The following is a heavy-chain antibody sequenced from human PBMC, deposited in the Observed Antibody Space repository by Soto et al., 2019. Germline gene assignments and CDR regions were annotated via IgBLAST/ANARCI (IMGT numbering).Heavy chain of an antibody. CDR3: ARGMYGSGSYYIGDAFDM. J-gene: IGHJ3*02. CDR1: GFTVSYNY. V-gene: IGHV3-53*01. D-gene: IGHD3-10*01. Sequence: HPVGSLRLSCAVSGFTVSYNYMNWARQAPGKGLEWVSVIYRGGDTFYADSVKGRFTISRDNSKNTLYLQMNSLRAEDTAVYYCARGMYGSGSYYIGDAFDMWGQGTMVTVSS. CDR2: IYRGGDT.